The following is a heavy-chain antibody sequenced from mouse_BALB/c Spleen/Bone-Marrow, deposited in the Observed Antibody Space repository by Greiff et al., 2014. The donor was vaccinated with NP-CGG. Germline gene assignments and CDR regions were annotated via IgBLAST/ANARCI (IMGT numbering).Heavy chain of an antibody. Sequence: EVQLQQSGTVLARPGASVKMSCKASGYTFTSYWMHWVKQRPGQGLEWIGAIYPGNSDTSYNQKFKGKAKLTAVTSTSTAYMELSSLTNADSAVYYCTRVITAVLATRAMDYWGQGSSVTVSS. CDR1: GYTFTSYW. J-gene: IGHJ4*01. D-gene: IGHD1-1*01. V-gene: IGHV1-5*01. CDR3: TRVITAVLATRAMDY. CDR2: IYPGNSDT.